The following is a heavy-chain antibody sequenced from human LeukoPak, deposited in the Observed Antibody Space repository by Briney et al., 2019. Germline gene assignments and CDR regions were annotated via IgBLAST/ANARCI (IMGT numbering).Heavy chain of an antibody. Sequence: PSQTLPLTCTVSGGSISSRSYYWSWIRQPAGKGLEWIGRIDTSGSTNFNPSLKSRVTISVDTSKNQFSLRLSSVTAADTAVYYCARGLRCFGWLYESWGQGSLVTVSS. CDR3: ARGLRCFGWLYES. V-gene: IGHV4-61*02. D-gene: IGHD3-9*01. J-gene: IGHJ5*02. CDR2: IDTSGST. CDR1: GGSISSRSYY.